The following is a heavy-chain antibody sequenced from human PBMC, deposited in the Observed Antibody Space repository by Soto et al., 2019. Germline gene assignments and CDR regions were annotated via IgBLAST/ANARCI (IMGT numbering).Heavy chain of an antibody. D-gene: IGHD3-3*01. CDR3: ARGGYYDFSDY. CDR2: IIPIFGTA. CDR1: GGTFSSYA. Sequence: SVKVSCKASGGTFSSYAISWVRQAPGQGLESMGGIIPIFGTANYAQKFQGRVMITADESTSTAYMELSSLRSEDTAVYYCARGGYYDFSDYWGQGTLVTVSS. V-gene: IGHV1-69*13. J-gene: IGHJ4*02.